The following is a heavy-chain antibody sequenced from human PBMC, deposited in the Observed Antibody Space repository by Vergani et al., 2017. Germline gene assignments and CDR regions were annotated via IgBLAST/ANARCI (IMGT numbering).Heavy chain of an antibody. CDR1: GFTVSSNY. V-gene: IGHV3-66*01. CDR2: IYSGGST. CDR3: ARDGYCSGGSCYSWYYGMDV. Sequence: EVQLVESGGGLVQPGGSLRLSCAASGFTVSSNYMSWVRQAPGKGLEWVSVIYSGGSTYYADSVKGRFTISRDNSKNTLYLQMNSLRAEDTAVYYCARDGYCSGGSCYSWYYGMDVWGQGTMVTVSS. D-gene: IGHD2-15*01. J-gene: IGHJ6*02.